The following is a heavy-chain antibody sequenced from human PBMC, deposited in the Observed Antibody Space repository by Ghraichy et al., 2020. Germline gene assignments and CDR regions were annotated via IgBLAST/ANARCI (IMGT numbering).Heavy chain of an antibody. J-gene: IGHJ4*02. D-gene: IGHD3-3*01. CDR2: ISSSSSYI. Sequence: SCAASGFTFSSYSMNWVRQAPGKGLEWVSSISSSSSYIYYADSVKGRFTISRDNAKNSLYLQMNSLRAEDTAVYYCARDGELVTIFGVAQFAMFDYWGQGTLVTVSS. CDR1: GFTFSSYS. V-gene: IGHV3-21*01. CDR3: ARDGELVTIFGVAQFAMFDY.